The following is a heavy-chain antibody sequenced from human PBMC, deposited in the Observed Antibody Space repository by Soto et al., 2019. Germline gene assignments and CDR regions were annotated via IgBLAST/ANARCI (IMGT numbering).Heavy chain of an antibody. CDR1: GYTFTSYG. D-gene: IGHD6-6*01. CDR2: ISAYNGNT. CDR3: ARGTADIAARPGKTGSWFDP. V-gene: IGHV1-18*04. J-gene: IGHJ5*02. Sequence: QVQLVQSGAEVKKPGASVKVSCKASGYTFTSYGISWVRQAPGQGLEWMGWISAYNGNTNYAQKLQGRVTITTDTSTSTAYMELRSLRSDDTAVYYCARGTADIAARPGKTGSWFDPWGQGTLVTVSS.